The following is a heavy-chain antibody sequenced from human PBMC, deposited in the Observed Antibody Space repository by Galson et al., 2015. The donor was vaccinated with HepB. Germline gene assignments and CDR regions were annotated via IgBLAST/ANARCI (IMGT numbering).Heavy chain of an antibody. CDR1: GFTFSNAW. V-gene: IGHV3-15*01. CDR2: IKSKTDGGTT. Sequence: SLRLSCAASGFTFSNAWMSWVRQAPGKGLEWVGRIKSKTDGGTTDYAAPVKGRFTISRDDSKNTLYLQMNSLKTEDTAVYYCTTQDIVVVVAATEPTLLGPDYWGQETLVTVSS. D-gene: IGHD2-15*01. CDR3: TTQDIVVVVAATEPTLLGPDY. J-gene: IGHJ4*02.